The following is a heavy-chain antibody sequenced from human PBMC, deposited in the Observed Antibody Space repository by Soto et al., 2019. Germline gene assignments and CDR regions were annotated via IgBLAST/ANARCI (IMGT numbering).Heavy chain of an antibody. CDR3: TRGRRYSASEAFDF. Sequence: EVQLVESGGALVQPGGSLRVSCEASGFTFSSYWMHWVRRAPGKGLVWVARISGSGTVTTDANSVKGRFTISRDNATNTLYLQMDILRSEDTAMYYCTRGRRYSASEAFDFWGQGKVVTVSS. CDR1: GFTFSSYW. J-gene: IGHJ3*01. CDR2: ISGSGTVT. V-gene: IGHV3-74*01. D-gene: IGHD1-26*01.